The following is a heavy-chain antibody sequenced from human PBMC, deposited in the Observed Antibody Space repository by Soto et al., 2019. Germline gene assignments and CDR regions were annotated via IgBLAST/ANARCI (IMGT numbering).Heavy chain of an antibody. D-gene: IGHD5-18*01. V-gene: IGHV1-3*01. Sequence: QVQLVQSGAEVKKPGASVKVSCKASGYTFTSYAMHWVRQAPGQRREWMGWINAGNGNTKYSQKFQGRVTITRDTSASTAYMELSSLRSEDTAVYYCAREGTDVQLWLYFAYWGQGTLVTVSS. CDR2: INAGNGNT. CDR3: AREGTDVQLWLYFAY. J-gene: IGHJ4*02. CDR1: GYTFTSYA.